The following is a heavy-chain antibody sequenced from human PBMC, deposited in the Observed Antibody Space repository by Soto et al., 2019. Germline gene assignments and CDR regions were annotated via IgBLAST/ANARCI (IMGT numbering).Heavy chain of an antibody. Sequence: QVQLVESGGGLVKPGGSLRLSCAASGFTFSDYYMSWIRQAPGKGLEWVSYISSSGSTIYYADSVKGRFTISRDNAKNSLYLQMNSLRAEDTAVYYCARGLLVPAAGNDYYYYGMDVWGQGTTVTVSS. CDR3: ARGLLVPAAGNDYYYYGMDV. J-gene: IGHJ6*02. V-gene: IGHV3-11*01. CDR2: ISSSGSTI. D-gene: IGHD2-2*01. CDR1: GFTFSDYY.